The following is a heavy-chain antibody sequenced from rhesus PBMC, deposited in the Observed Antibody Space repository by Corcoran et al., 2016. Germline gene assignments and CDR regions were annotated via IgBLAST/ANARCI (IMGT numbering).Heavy chain of an antibody. J-gene: IGHJ4*01. D-gene: IGHD2-21*01. CDR1: GYTFTDYY. Sequence: EVQLVQSGAEVKKPGASVKISCKASGYTFTDYYLHWVRQAPGKGLEWMVRINPEDREAINAQKFQDRVIITADTSTDTAYMDLSSLRSEDTAVYYCATEYCTGSGCYGYFDYWGQGVLVTVSS. CDR3: ATEYCTGSGCYGYFDY. V-gene: IGHV1-111*02. CDR2: INPEDREA.